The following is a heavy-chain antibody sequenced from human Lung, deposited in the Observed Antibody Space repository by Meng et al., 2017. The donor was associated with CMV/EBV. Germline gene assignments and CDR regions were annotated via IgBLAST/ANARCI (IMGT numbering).Heavy chain of an antibody. CDR3: ATGDKLVSIAIFDY. V-gene: IGHV1-24*01. Sequence: ASVKVSCKVSGYTLVEISMHWVRQSPGKGLEWVGGYDPEHGVTLYAQKFQGRVTMTEDTSTDTAYMELSSLNSEDTAVYYCATGDKLVSIAIFDYWGLGTLVTVSS. D-gene: IGHD2-21*01. CDR2: YDPEHGVT. J-gene: IGHJ4*02. CDR1: GYTLVEIS.